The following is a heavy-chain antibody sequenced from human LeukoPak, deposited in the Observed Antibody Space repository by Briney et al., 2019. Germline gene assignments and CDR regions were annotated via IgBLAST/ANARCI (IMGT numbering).Heavy chain of an antibody. CDR1: GYTFTGYY. J-gene: IGHJ5*02. V-gene: IGHV1-2*02. Sequence: ASVTVSCKASGYTFTGYYMHWVRQAPGQGLEWMGWINPNSGGTNYAQKFQGRVTMTRDTSISTAYMELSRLRSDDTAVYYCARGDSSGWYPNWFDPWGQGTLVTVSS. CDR2: INPNSGGT. D-gene: IGHD6-19*01. CDR3: ARGDSSGWYPNWFDP.